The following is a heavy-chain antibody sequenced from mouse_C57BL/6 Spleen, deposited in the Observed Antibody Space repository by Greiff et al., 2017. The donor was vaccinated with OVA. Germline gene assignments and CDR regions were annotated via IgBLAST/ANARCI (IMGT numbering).Heavy chain of an antibody. CDR3: AFTTVVPWYFDV. J-gene: IGHJ1*03. D-gene: IGHD1-1*01. CDR2: ISYDGSN. Sequence: EVKLVESGPGLVKPSQSLSLTCSVTGYSITSGYYWNWIRQFPGNKLEWMGYISYDGSNNYNPSLKNRISITRDTSKNQFFLKLNSVTTEDTATYYCAFTTVVPWYFDVWGTGTTVTVSS. V-gene: IGHV3-6*01. CDR1: GYSITSGYY.